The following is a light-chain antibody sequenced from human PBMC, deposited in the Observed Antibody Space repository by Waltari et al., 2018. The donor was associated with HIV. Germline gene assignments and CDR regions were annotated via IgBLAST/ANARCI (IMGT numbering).Light chain of an antibody. V-gene: IGLV2-14*01. CDR2: EVS. CDR3: SSYTSSSTSHV. J-gene: IGLJ1*01. CDR1: SSDVGGYNH. Sequence: QSALTQPASVSGSPGQSITISCTGTSSDVGGYNHVSWYQQPPGKAPKRMIYEVSNRPSGVSNRFSGSKSGNTASLTISGLQAEDEADYYCSSYTSSSTSHVFGTGTKVTVL.